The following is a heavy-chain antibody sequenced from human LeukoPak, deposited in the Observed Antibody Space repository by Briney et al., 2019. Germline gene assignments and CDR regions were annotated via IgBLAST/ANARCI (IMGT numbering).Heavy chain of an antibody. Sequence: PAETLSLTCTVSGGSISSSSYYWGWIRQPPGKGLEWIGSIYYSGSTYYNPSLKSRVTISVDTSKNQFSLKLSSVTAADTAVYYCARDGDGSSWQLFSPYFDYWGQGTLVTVSS. CDR3: ARDGDGSSWQLFSPYFDY. D-gene: IGHD6-13*01. CDR2: IYYSGST. J-gene: IGHJ4*02. CDR1: GGSISSSSYY. V-gene: IGHV4-39*07.